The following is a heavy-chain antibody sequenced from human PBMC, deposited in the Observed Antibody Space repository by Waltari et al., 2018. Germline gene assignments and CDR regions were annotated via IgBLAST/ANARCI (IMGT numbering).Heavy chain of an antibody. CDR3: ARGGSSWYGTRRPRAYYFDY. V-gene: IGHV1-8*01. Sequence: EWMGWMNPNSGNTGYAQKFQGRVTMTRNTSISTAYMELSSLRSEDTAVYYCARGGSSWYGTRRPRAYYFDYWGQGTLVTVSS. D-gene: IGHD6-13*01. J-gene: IGHJ4*02. CDR2: MNPNSGNT.